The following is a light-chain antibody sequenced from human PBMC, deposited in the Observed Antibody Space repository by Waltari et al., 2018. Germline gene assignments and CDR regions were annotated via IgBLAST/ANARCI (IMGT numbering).Light chain of an antibody. V-gene: IGKV3-15*01. CDR1: QNVYSN. J-gene: IGKJ4*01. Sequence: ETVMTQSPATLSVSPGERATISCRTSQNVYSNLAWYQQKPGQAPRVLIYGASTRATGTPDRFTGSGSVTEFTLTISSLQSEDFAVYYCQQYSNWPLTFGGGTKVEIK. CDR3: QQYSNWPLT. CDR2: GAS.